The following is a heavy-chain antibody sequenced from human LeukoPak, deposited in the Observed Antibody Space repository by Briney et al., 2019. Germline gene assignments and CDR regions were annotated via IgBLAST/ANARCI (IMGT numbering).Heavy chain of an antibody. V-gene: IGHV3-23*01. J-gene: IGHJ4*02. CDR2: ISGSGGST. CDR1: GFTFSSYA. Sequence: GGSLRLSCAASGFTFSSYAMSWVRQAPGKGLEWVSAISGSGGSTYYADSVKGRFTISRDNSKNTLYLQMNSLRAEDTAVYYCARDGTYYYGSGSYFDYWGQGTLVTVSS. CDR3: ARDGTYYYGSGSYFDY. D-gene: IGHD3-10*01.